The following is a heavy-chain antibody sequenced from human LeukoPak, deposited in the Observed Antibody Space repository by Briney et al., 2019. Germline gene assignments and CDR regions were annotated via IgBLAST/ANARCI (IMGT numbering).Heavy chain of an antibody. J-gene: IGHJ4*02. D-gene: IGHD3-22*01. V-gene: IGHV3-53*01. CDR3: ARVDSSGYYDY. CDR2: IYSGGST. Sequence: GGSLRLSCAASGFTVSSNYMSWLRQAPGKGLEWVSIIYSGGSTYYADSVKGRFTISRDNSKKTLYLQMNSLRAEDTAVYYCARVDSSGYYDYWGQGTLVTVSS. CDR1: GFTVSSNY.